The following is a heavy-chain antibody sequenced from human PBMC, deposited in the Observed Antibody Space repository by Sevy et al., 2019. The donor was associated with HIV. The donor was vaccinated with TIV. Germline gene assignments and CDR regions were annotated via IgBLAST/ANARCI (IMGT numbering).Heavy chain of an antibody. CDR2: ISISGGDT. CDR3: AKDRVSGTYYSGDFDY. D-gene: IGHD3-10*01. J-gene: IGHJ4*02. V-gene: IGHV3-23*01. CDR1: GFTFSTYA. Sequence: GGSLRLSCAASGFTFSTYAMTWVRQAPGKGLEWVSVISISGGDTYYANSVKGRFTISRDNSKNTLYLQMNSLTVEDTAVYYCAKDRVSGTYYSGDFDYWGQGTLVTVSS.